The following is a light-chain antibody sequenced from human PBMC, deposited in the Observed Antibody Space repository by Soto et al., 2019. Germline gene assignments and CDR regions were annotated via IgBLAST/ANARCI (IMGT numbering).Light chain of an antibody. V-gene: IGKV3-20*01. J-gene: IGKJ4*01. Sequence: VLTQSPGTLSLSPGERATLSCRASQSVSSNYLAWYQQKPGQAPRLLIYGASSRATGIPDRFSGSGSGTDFTLTISRLEPEDFAVYYCQQYVSSPQTFGGGTKVDIK. CDR3: QQYVSSPQT. CDR2: GAS. CDR1: QSVSSNY.